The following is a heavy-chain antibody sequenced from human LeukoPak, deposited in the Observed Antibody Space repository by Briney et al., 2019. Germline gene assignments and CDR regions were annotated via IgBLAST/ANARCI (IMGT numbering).Heavy chain of an antibody. CDR1: GFIFSNYG. V-gene: IGHV3-30*02. CDR2: IRYDGGDK. Sequence: GGSLRLSCAASGFIFSNYGLHWVRQAPGKGLEWVTFIRYDGGDKHYADSVKGRFTISRDNSENTVYLQLNSLGAEDTAVYYCAKDNDILTGSFDYWGQGTLVTVSS. CDR3: AKDNDILTGSFDY. D-gene: IGHD3-9*01. J-gene: IGHJ4*02.